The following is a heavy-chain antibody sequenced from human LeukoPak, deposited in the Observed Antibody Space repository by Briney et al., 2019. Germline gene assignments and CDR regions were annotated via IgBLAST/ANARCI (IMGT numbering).Heavy chain of an antibody. J-gene: IGHJ4*02. CDR2: INHSGST. CDR1: GGSFSGYY. V-gene: IGHV4-34*01. CDR3: ARDFIAAAGTGEYYFDY. Sequence: SETLSLTCAVHGGSFSGYYWSWIRQPPGKGLEWIGEINHSGSTNYNPSLKSRVTISVDTSKNQFSLKLSSVTAADTAVYYCARDFIAAAGTGEYYFDYWGQGTLVTVSS. D-gene: IGHD6-13*01.